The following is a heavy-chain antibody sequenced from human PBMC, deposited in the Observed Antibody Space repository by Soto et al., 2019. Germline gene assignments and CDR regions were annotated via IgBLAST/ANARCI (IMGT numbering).Heavy chain of an antibody. V-gene: IGHV3-48*02. CDR1: GFTFSSYS. CDR3: ARDGSGWPDYYYYYGMDV. Sequence: GGSLRLSCAASGFTFSSYSMNWVRQAPGKGLEWVSYISSSSSTIYYADSVKGRFTISRDNAKNSLYLQMNSLRDEDTAVYYCARDGSGWPDYYYYYGMDVWGQGTTVTVSS. CDR2: ISSSSSTI. D-gene: IGHD6-19*01. J-gene: IGHJ6*02.